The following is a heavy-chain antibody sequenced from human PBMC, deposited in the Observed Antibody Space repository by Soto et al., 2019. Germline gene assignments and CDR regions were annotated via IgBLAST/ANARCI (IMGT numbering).Heavy chain of an antibody. Sequence: ASVKVSCKASGYTFTGYYMHWVRQAPGQELGWMGRINPNSGGTNYAQKLQGRVTMTTDTSTSTAYMELRSLRSDDTAVYYCASGGSYSSGWYEIDYWGQGTLVTVS. CDR2: INPNSGGT. V-gene: IGHV1-2*06. J-gene: IGHJ4*02. CDR3: ASGGSYSSGWYEIDY. CDR1: GYTFTGYY. D-gene: IGHD6-19*01.